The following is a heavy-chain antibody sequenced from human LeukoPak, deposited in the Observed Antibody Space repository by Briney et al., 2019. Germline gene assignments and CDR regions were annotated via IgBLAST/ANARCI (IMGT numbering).Heavy chain of an antibody. J-gene: IGHJ6*02. CDR2: ISGRGSTI. Sequence: GGSLRLSCAASGFTFSSYEMNWVRQAPGKGLEWISYISGRGSTIYYADSVKGRFTISRDNAKNSLYLHINSLRAEDTGIYYCARDPHCGSGCYYDYGLDVWGQGTTVTVSS. CDR1: GFTFSSYE. D-gene: IGHD2-21*02. CDR3: ARDPHCGSGCYYDYGLDV. V-gene: IGHV3-48*03.